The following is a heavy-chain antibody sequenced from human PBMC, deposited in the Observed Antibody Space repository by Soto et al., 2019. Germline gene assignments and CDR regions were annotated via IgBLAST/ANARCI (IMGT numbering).Heavy chain of an antibody. CDR2: ISYDGSNK. V-gene: IGHV3-30-3*01. D-gene: IGHD3-22*01. CDR1: GFTFSSYA. Sequence: PGGSLRLSCAASGFTFSSYAMHWVRQAPGKGLEWVAVISYDGSNKYYADSVKGRFTISRDNSKNTLYLQMNSLRAEDTAVYYCARVGQSNYYDSSGYPDYWGQGTLVTVPS. J-gene: IGHJ4*02. CDR3: ARVGQSNYYDSSGYPDY.